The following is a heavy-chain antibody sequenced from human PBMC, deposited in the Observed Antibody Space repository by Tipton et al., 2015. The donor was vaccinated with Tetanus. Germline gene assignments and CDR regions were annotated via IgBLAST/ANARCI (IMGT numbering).Heavy chain of an antibody. J-gene: IGHJ6*02. D-gene: IGHD6-13*01. CDR3: ARLRSSSRGVGYYYYGMDV. Sequence: QLVQSGAEVKKPGESLRISCKGSGYSFTSYWISWVRQMPGKGLEWMGRIDPSDSYTNYSPSFQGHVTISADKSISTAYLQWSSLKASAPARYYCARLRSSSRGVGYYYYGMDVWGQGTTVTVSS. V-gene: IGHV5-10-1*01. CDR1: GYSFTSYW. CDR2: IDPSDSYT.